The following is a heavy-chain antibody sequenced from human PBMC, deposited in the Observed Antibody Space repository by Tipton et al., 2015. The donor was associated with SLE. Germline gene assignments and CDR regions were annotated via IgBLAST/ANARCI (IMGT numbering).Heavy chain of an antibody. CDR3: AGDANHAGTNF. D-gene: IGHD1-14*01. V-gene: IGHV3-7*03. Sequence: SLRLSCAASGFTFSSYWMSWVRQAPGKGLEWVANIKQDGSEKFYVDSVRGRFTISRDDAKNSVYLQMNSLRADDTAVYYCAGDANHAGTNFWGQGTLVTVSS. CDR1: GFTFSSYW. J-gene: IGHJ4*02. CDR2: IKQDGSEK.